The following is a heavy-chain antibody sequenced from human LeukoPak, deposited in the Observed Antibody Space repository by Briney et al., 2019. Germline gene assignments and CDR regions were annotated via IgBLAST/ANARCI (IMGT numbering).Heavy chain of an antibody. J-gene: IGHJ4*02. D-gene: IGHD5-18*01. CDR2: IYYSGST. CDR3: ARLGLWVDFDY. V-gene: IGHV4-59*08. Sequence: SETLSLTCTVSGGSISSYYWSWIRQPPGKGLEWIGYIYYSGSTNYDPSLKSRVTIPVDTSKNQFSPKLSSVTAADTAVYYCARLGLWVDFDYWGQGTLVTVSS. CDR1: GGSISSYY.